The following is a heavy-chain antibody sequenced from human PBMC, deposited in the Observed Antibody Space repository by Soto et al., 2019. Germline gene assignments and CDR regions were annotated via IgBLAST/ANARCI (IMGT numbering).Heavy chain of an antibody. CDR2: IIPIFGTA. J-gene: IGHJ4*02. D-gene: IGHD4-17*01. CDR3: ASHDYGDRFPADY. Sequence: QVQLVQSGAEVKKPGSSVKVSCKASGGTFSSYAISWVRQAPGQGLEWMGGIIPIFGTANYAQKFQGRVRISADESRSTAYMERSSLRSEDTAVYYGASHDYGDRFPADYWGQGTLVTVSS. V-gene: IGHV1-69*12. CDR1: GGTFSSYA.